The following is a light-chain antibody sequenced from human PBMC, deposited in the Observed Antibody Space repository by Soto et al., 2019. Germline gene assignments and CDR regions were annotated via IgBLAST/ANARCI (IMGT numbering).Light chain of an antibody. CDR2: RAS. J-gene: IGKJ2*01. CDR1: QHVSSN. CDR3: QQDNNGPYT. Sequence: EIVMTQSPATLSVSPGGSATLSCRASQHVSSNFACYRQKPGQAPTLLIYRASTMATGIPARFSGSGSGTHFTLTISSLQSEDFGVYYCQQDNNGPYTFGQGTKLEIK. V-gene: IGKV3-15*01.